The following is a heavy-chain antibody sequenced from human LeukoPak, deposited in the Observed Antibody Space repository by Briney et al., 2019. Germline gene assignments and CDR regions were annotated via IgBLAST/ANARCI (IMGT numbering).Heavy chain of an antibody. J-gene: IGHJ3*02. Sequence: SPTLSLTCAVSGGSISSGGYSWSWIRQPPGKGLEWIGYIYYSGSTNYNPSLKSRVTISVDTSKNQFSLKLSSVTAADTAVYYCARGAATVVEDAFDIWGQGTMVTVSS. CDR2: IYYSGST. CDR1: GGSISSGGYS. D-gene: IGHD4-23*01. V-gene: IGHV4-30-4*07. CDR3: ARGAATVVEDAFDI.